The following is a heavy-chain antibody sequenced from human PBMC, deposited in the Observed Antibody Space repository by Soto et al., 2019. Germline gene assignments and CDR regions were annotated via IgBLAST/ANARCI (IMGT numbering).Heavy chain of an antibody. CDR2: ISSSSSDT. Sequence: GGSLRLSCAASGFTFSDYYMSWFRQAPGKGLEWVSYISSSSSDTNYADSVRGRFTISRDNAKNSLYLQMNGLRAEDTAVYYCVRDIARVGDTYYYDYWGQGTLVTVSS. V-gene: IGHV3-11*06. CDR1: GFTFSDYY. CDR3: VRDIARVGDTYYYDY. J-gene: IGHJ4*02. D-gene: IGHD1-26*01.